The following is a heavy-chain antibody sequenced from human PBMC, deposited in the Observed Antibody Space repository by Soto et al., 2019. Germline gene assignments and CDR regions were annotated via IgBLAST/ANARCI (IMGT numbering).Heavy chain of an antibody. Sequence: PGGSLRLSCAASGLTFNNYAMSWVRQAPGKGLEWVSAISAFGGNTYYADSVKGRFNISRDNAKNTLYLQMNSLRGEDTALYYCAKASIRGVSFYFDYWGQGALVTVS. V-gene: IGHV3-23*01. CDR2: ISAFGGNT. CDR1: GLTFNNYA. CDR3: AKASIRGVSFYFDY. D-gene: IGHD3-10*01. J-gene: IGHJ4*02.